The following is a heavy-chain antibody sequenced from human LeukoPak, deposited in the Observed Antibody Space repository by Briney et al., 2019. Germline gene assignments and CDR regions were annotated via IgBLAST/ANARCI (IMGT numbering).Heavy chain of an antibody. Sequence: GGSLRLSCAASGFTFSSYGVSWVRQAPGKGLEWVSAISGSGGSTYYADSVKGRFTISRDNSKNTLYLQMNSLRAEDTAVYYCAKVPYGSGSYYTDWGQGTLVTVSS. CDR3: AKVPYGSGSYYTD. J-gene: IGHJ4*02. CDR2: ISGSGGST. D-gene: IGHD3-10*01. V-gene: IGHV3-23*01. CDR1: GFTFSSYG.